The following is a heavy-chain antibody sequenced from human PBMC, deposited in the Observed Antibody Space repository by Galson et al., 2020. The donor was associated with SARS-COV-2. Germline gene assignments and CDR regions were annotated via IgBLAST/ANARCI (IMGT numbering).Heavy chain of an antibody. J-gene: IGHJ4*02. Sequence: KVSCAASGFTFSGSAMHWVRQASGKGLEWVGRIRSKANSYATAYAASVKGRFTISRDDSKNTAYLQMNSLKTEDTAVYYCMVPATKTNFDYWGQGTLVTVSS. D-gene: IGHD2-2*01. V-gene: IGHV3-73*01. CDR2: IRSKANSYAT. CDR1: GFTFSGSA. CDR3: MVPATKTNFDY.